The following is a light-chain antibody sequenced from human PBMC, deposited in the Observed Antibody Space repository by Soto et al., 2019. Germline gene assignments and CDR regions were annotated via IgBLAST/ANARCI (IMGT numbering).Light chain of an antibody. J-gene: IGKJ5*01. V-gene: IGKV3-20*01. CDR3: QQYGSSPIT. CDR2: GAS. CDR1: QSVSSNY. Sequence: EVVVTQSPCTLSLSPGERATLSCRASQSVSSNYLAWYQQKPGQAPRLLIHGASTRATGIPDRFSGSGSGTDFTLTISRLEPEDFAVYYCQQYGSSPITFAQGTRLAIK.